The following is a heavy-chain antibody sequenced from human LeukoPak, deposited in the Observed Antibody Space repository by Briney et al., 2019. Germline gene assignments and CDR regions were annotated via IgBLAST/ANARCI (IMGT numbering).Heavy chain of an antibody. CDR2: INSDGSNT. V-gene: IGHV3-74*01. CDR3: AKDYY. Sequence: GGSLRLSCAASGFSFNTYWMHWVRQAPGKGLVWVSRINSDGSNTNYADSVKGRFTISRDNAKNALYLQMNSLRAEDTAVYYCAKDYYWGQGTLVTVSS. CDR1: GFSFNTYW. J-gene: IGHJ4*02.